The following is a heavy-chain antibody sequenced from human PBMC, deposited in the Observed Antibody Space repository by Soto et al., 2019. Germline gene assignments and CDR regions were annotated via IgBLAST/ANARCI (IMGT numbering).Heavy chain of an antibody. D-gene: IGHD2-2*01. J-gene: IGHJ4*02. CDR3: AKASGGQLLFFDY. V-gene: IGHV3-30*18. Sequence: SLRLSCAASGFTFSSYGMHWVRQAPGKGLEWVAVISYDGSNKYYADSVKGRFTISRDNSKNTLYLQMNSLRAEDTAVYYCAKASGGQLLFFDYWGQGALVTVSS. CDR1: GFTFSSYG. CDR2: ISYDGSNK.